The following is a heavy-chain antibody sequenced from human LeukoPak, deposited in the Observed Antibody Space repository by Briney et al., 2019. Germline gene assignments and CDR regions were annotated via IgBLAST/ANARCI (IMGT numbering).Heavy chain of an antibody. CDR1: GGSISSGSYY. Sequence: SQTLSLTCTVSGGSISSGSYYWSWIRQPGGKGLELIGRIYTSGSTNYNPSLKSRVTISVDTSKNQFSLKLSSVTAADTAVYYCARARLQSDLDAFDIWGQGTMVTVSS. CDR2: IYTSGST. D-gene: IGHD3-3*01. J-gene: IGHJ3*02. CDR3: ARARLQSDLDAFDI. V-gene: IGHV4-61*02.